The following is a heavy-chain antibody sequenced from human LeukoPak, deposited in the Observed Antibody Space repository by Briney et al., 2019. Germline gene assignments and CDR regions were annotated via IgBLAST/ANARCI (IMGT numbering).Heavy chain of an antibody. V-gene: IGHV3-30-3*01. Sequence: GGSLRLSCAASGFTFSSYAMHWVRQAPGKGLEWVAVISYDGSNKYYADSVKGRFTISRDNSKNTLYLQMNSLRAEDTAVYYCARGLWSGYDILTGIDYWGQGTLVTVSS. CDR2: ISYDGSNK. J-gene: IGHJ4*02. CDR3: ARGLWSGYDILTGIDY. D-gene: IGHD3-9*01. CDR1: GFTFSSYA.